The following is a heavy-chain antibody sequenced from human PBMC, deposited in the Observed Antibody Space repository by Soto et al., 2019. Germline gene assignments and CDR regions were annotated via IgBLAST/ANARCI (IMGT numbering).Heavy chain of an antibody. CDR1: GDSSTSYY. D-gene: IGHD4-17*01. J-gene: IGHJ4*02. CDR2: IYYSGGT. Sequence: SETLSLTCTVSGDSSTSYYWSWIRQPPGKGLEWIGYIYYSGGTNYNPSLKSRVTISVDTSKNQFSLKLTSVTAADTAVYYCARSNGDYGDYCSQGTLVTVSS. CDR3: ARSNGDYGDY. V-gene: IGHV4-59*01.